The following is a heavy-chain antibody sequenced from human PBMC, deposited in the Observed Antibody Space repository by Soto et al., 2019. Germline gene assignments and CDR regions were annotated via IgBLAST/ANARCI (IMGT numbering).Heavy chain of an antibody. CDR2: INAGNGNT. D-gene: IGHD6-19*01. CDR3: ARSLVAETSVNYYYYYGMDV. J-gene: IGHJ6*02. V-gene: IGHV1-3*01. CDR1: GYTFTSYA. Sequence: ASVKVSCKASGYTFTSYAMHWVRQAPGQRLEWMGWINAGNGNTKYSQKFQGRVTITRDTSASTAYMELSSLRSEDTAVYYCARSLVAETSVNYYYYYGMDVWGQGTTVTVSS.